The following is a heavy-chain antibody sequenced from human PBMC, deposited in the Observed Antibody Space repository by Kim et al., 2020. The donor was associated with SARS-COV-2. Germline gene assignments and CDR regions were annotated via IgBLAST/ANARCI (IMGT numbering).Heavy chain of an antibody. J-gene: IGHJ6*02. CDR3: ARGLLDARHYGMDV. CDR1: GFTFSSYG. CDR2: IWYDGSNK. D-gene: IGHD2-15*01. Sequence: GGSLRLSCAASGFTFSSYGMHWVRQAPGKGLEWVAVIWYDGSNKYYADSVKGRFTISRDNSKNTLYLQMNSLRAEDTAVYYCARGLLDARHYGMDVWGQGTTVTVSS. V-gene: IGHV3-33*01.